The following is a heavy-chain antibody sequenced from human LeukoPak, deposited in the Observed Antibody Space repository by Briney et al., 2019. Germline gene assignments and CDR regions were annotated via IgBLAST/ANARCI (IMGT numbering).Heavy chain of an antibody. CDR1: GFAFSNYA. D-gene: IGHD3-10*01. CDR2: VSGSGDRT. CDR3: ANSRGYGSGNL. J-gene: IGHJ4*02. Sequence: GGSLRLSCAASGFAFSNYAMSWVRQAPGKGLEWISAVSGSGDRTYYAGSVKGRFTISRDNSKNIVYLRMNSLRAEDTAVYFCANSRGYGSGNLWGQGTLVTVSS. V-gene: IGHV3-23*01.